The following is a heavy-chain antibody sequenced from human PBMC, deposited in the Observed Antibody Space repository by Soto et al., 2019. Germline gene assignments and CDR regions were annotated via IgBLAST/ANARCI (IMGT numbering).Heavy chain of an antibody. CDR1: GGSFSGYY. Sequence: PSETLSLTCAVYGGSFSGYYWSWIRQPPGKGLEWIGEINHSGSTNYNPSLKSRVTISVDTSKNQFSLKLSSVTAADTAVYYCARDTEAAAGTRDNYYYYYGMDVWGQRTTVTVSS. CDR3: ARDTEAAAGTRDNYYYYYGMDV. J-gene: IGHJ6*02. CDR2: INHSGST. V-gene: IGHV4-34*01. D-gene: IGHD6-13*01.